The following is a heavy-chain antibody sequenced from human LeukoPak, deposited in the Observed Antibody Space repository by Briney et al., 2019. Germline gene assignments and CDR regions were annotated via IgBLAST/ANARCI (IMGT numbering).Heavy chain of an antibody. V-gene: IGHV3-9*01. CDR3: ARDGIAAAGSDY. CDR2: INWNSGNL. CDR1: GFTFDDYA. D-gene: IGHD6-13*01. J-gene: IGHJ4*02. Sequence: GGSLRLSCAASGFTFDDYAMHWVRQAPGKGLEWVSGINWNSGNLDYADSVKGRFTISRDNAKNSLYLQMNSLRAEDTAVYYCARDGIAAAGSDYWGQGTLVTVSS.